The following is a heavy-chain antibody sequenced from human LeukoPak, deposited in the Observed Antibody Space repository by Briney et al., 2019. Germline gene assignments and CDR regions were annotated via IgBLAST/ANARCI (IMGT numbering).Heavy chain of an antibody. V-gene: IGHV3-7*01. CDR1: KFTFSNYW. D-gene: IGHD3-22*01. J-gene: IGHJ4*02. Sequence: GGSLRLSCAASKFTFSNYWMTWVRQAPGKGLEWVANINQDGSEKYYVDSVKGRFTISRDNDKNSLYLQMNSLGAEDTAVYYCARDSSGYQWGQGTLVTVSS. CDR3: ARDSSGYQ. CDR2: INQDGSEK.